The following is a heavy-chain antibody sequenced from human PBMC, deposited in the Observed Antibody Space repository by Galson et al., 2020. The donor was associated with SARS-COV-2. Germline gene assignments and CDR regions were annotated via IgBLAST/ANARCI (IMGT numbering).Heavy chain of an antibody. CDR2: SYYNGNT. D-gene: IGHD2-15*01. Sequence: SETLSLTCAVSGGSISSGAYYWSWIRQHPGKGLEWLGYSYYNGNTYYSPSLKSRVTISMDTSKTQFSLKLSSVTAADTSVYYGSREVVAATQVAFCCWGQGTMVAVSS. CDR3: SREVVAATQVAFCC. CDR1: GGSISSGAYY. J-gene: IGHJ3*01. V-gene: IGHV4-31*11.